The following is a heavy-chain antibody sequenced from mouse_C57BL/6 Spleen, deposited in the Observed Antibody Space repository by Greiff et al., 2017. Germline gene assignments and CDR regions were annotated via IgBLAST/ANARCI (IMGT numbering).Heavy chain of an antibody. J-gene: IGHJ1*03. CDR1: GYAFSSSW. CDR2: IYPGDGDT. Sequence: QVQLQQSGPELVKPGASVKISCKASGYAFSSSWMNWVKQRPGKGLEWIGRIYPGDGDTNYNGKFKGKATLTAGKSSSTAYMQRSSLTSEDSAVCFCAREKANWDVSWYFDVWGTGTTVTVSS. D-gene: IGHD4-1*01. CDR3: AREKANWDVSWYFDV. V-gene: IGHV1-82*01.